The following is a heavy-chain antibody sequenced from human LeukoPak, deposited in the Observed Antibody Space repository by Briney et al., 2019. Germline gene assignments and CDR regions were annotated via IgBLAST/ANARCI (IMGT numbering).Heavy chain of an antibody. J-gene: IGHJ6*02. Sequence: SETLSLTCAVYGGSFSGYYWSWIRQPPGKGLKWIGEINHSGSTNYNPSLKSRVTISVDTSKNQFSLKLSSVTAADTAVYYCARRTPGYSSSWYLYYYYGMDVWGQGTTVTVSS. CDR2: INHSGST. V-gene: IGHV4-34*01. CDR3: ARRTPGYSSSWYLYYYYGMDV. CDR1: GGSFSGYY. D-gene: IGHD6-13*01.